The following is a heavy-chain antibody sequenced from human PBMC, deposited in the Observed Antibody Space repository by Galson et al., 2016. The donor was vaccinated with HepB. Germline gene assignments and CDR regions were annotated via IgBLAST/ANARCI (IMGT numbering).Heavy chain of an antibody. J-gene: IGHJ6*02. CDR1: GFTFSNYG. V-gene: IGHV3-33*01. CDR2: IWYDGSKK. D-gene: IGHD6-6*01. CDR3: ARDGIPSPQDIGGRLPPPYYYGMDV. Sequence: SLRLSCAASGFTFSNYGMHWVRQAPGKGLEWVPLIWYDGSKKYYAESVKGRLTISRDNSKNTLDLQMNSLRAEDTAVYYCARDGIPSPQDIGGRLPPPYYYGMDVWGQGTAVTVSS.